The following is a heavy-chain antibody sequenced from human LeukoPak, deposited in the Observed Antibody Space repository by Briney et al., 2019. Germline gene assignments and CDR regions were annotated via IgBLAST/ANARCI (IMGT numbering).Heavy chain of an antibody. V-gene: IGHV3-73*01. CDR3: TREGSGWYTDY. D-gene: IGHD6-19*01. J-gene: IGHJ4*02. Sequence: QPGGSLRLSCAASGFTFSGSAMHWVRQASGKGLEWVGRIRSKLNGYATVYAASVKGRFTISRDDSKNTAYLQMNSLKTEDTAMYYCTREGSGWYTDYWGQGTPVTVSS. CDR1: GFTFSGSA. CDR2: IRSKLNGYAT.